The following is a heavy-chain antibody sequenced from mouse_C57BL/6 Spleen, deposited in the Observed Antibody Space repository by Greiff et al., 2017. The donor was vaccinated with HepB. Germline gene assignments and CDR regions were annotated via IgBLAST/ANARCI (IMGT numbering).Heavy chain of an antibody. CDR2: IYPGNSDT. D-gene: IGHD1-1*01. J-gene: IGHJ2*01. CDR1: GYTFTSYW. Sequence: EVQLQQSGTVLARPGASVKMSCKTSGYTFTSYWMHWVKQRPGQGLEWIGAIYPGNSDTSYNQKFKGKAKLTAVTSASTAYMELSSLTNEDSAVYYCTRRNYGSSYVFLYYFDYWGQGTTLTVSS. V-gene: IGHV1-5*01. CDR3: TRRNYGSSYVFLYYFDY.